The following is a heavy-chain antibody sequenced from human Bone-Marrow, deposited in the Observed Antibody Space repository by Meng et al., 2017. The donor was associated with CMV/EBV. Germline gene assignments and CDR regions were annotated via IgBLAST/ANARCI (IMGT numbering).Heavy chain of an antibody. CDR1: GFTFSSYS. CDR2: ISSSSSYI. CDR3: ARDKRVVPAAIAHYYGMDV. V-gene: IGHV3-21*01. J-gene: IGHJ6*02. D-gene: IGHD2-2*01. Sequence: GESLKISCAASGFTFSSYSMNWVRQAPGKGLEWVSSISSSSSYIYYADSVKGRFTISRDNAKNSLYLQMNSLRAEDTAVYYCARDKRVVPAAIAHYYGMDVWGRGTTVTVSS.